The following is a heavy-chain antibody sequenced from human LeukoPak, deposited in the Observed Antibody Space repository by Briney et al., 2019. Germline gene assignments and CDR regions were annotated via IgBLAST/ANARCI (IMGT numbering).Heavy chain of an antibody. D-gene: IGHD3-22*01. J-gene: IGHJ4*02. V-gene: IGHV3-30-3*01. CDR3: ARDLIMGVVVVIRPMGY. CDR2: ISYDGSNK. Sequence: PGGSLRLSCAASGFTFSSYAMHWVRQAPGKGLEWVAVISYDGSNKYYADSVRGRFTISRDNSKNTLYLQMNSLRAEDTAVDYCARDLIMGVVVVIRPMGYWGQGTLVTVSS. CDR1: GFTFSSYA.